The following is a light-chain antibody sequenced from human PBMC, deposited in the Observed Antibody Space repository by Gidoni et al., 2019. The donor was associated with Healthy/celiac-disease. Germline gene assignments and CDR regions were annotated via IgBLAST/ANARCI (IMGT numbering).Light chain of an antibody. CDR3: QQYNNWPLFT. CDR1: QSVSSN. J-gene: IGKJ3*01. V-gene: IGKV3D-15*01. CDR2: GAS. Sequence: EIMMTQSPATLSGSPGERATLSCRASQSVSSNLAWYQQKPGQAPRLLIYGASTRATGIPARFSGSGSGTEFTLTISSLQSEDFAVYYCQQYNNWPLFTFGPGTKVDIK.